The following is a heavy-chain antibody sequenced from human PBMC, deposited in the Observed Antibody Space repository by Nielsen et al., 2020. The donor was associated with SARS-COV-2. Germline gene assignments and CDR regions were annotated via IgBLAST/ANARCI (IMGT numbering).Heavy chain of an antibody. CDR2: ISPDGDIV. V-gene: IGHV3-74*01. CDR1: GFTFNDYY. Sequence: GESLKISCAASGFTFNDYYMSWIRQAPGKGLVWVSRISPDGDIVNYADSVRGRFTTSRDNAKNTLYLQMNSLRAEDTAVYFCTNWNDGYWGQGTPVTVSS. J-gene: IGHJ4*02. CDR3: TNWNDGY. D-gene: IGHD1-1*01.